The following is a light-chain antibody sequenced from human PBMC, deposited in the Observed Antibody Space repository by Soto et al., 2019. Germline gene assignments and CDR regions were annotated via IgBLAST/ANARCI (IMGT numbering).Light chain of an antibody. V-gene: IGKV1-39*01. CDR1: QSISNY. Sequence: DLQMTQSPSSLSASVGDRVTITCRASQSISNYLNWYQQKPGKAPELLIYAASSLQSGVPSRFSGSGSGTDFTLTISSLQPEDFATYYCQQSYSLPRTFGQGTKLEIK. CDR3: QQSYSLPRT. CDR2: AAS. J-gene: IGKJ2*01.